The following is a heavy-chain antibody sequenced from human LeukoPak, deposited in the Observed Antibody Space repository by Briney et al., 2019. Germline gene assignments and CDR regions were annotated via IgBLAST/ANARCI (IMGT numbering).Heavy chain of an antibody. V-gene: IGHV4-4*08. D-gene: IGHD6-19*01. CDR3: ASSSSSGWTFDY. CDR2: IYTSGST. CDR1: GGSISSYY. Sequence: SETLSLTCTVSGGSISSYYWSWIRQPPGKGLEWIGYIYTSGSTNYNPSHKSRVTISVDTSKNQFSLKLSSVTAADTAVYYCASSSSSGWTFDYWGQGTLVTVSS. J-gene: IGHJ4*02.